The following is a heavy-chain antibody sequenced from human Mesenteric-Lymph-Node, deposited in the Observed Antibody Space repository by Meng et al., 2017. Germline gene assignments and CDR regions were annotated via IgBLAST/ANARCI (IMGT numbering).Heavy chain of an antibody. CDR1: GGSITDYC. J-gene: IGHJ4*02. Sequence: SETLSLTCTVSGGSITDYCWSWLRQSAGKGLEWIGRVYYFGTTNYNPSLKSRVTMSADTSNTHFSLKLTSVGAADTAVYYCARERASGVLRSGPNRWEVGFFDYWGQGALVTVSS. CDR3: ARERASGVLRSGPNRWEVGFFDY. D-gene: IGHD3-3*01. V-gene: IGHV4-4*07. CDR2: VYYFGTT.